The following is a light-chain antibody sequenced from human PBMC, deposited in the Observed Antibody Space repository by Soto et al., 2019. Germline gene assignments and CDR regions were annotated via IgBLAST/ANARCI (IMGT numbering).Light chain of an antibody. Sequence: DIQMTQSPSTLSASVGDRVTITCLASQYISSWLAWYQQKPGKAPKFLIYDASSLESGVPSRFSGSGSGTEFTLTISTLQPDDFATYYCQQYDTYPWTFGQGTKV. CDR3: QQYDTYPWT. CDR1: QYISSW. V-gene: IGKV1-5*01. J-gene: IGKJ1*01. CDR2: DAS.